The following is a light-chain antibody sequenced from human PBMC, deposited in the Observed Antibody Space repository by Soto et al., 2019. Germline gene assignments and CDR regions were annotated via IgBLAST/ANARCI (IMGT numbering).Light chain of an antibody. J-gene: IGKJ4*01. CDR3: QQRVNWPPLT. Sequence: EVVMTQSPASLSLSPGERATLSCRASQSISSYLAWYQQKPGQAPRLLIYDASNRATGIPARFSGSGSGTDFTLTFSSLEPEDFAVYYCQQRVNWPPLTFGGGTKVEI. V-gene: IGKV3-11*01. CDR1: QSISSY. CDR2: DAS.